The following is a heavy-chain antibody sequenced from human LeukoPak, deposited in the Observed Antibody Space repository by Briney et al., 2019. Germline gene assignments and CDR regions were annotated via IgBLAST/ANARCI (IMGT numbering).Heavy chain of an antibody. CDR2: INSDGSST. D-gene: IGHD4-23*01. CDR3: ARDHYGANTYGS. V-gene: IGHV3-74*01. J-gene: IGHJ5*02. Sequence: GGSLRLSCAASGFTFSSYWMHWVRQAPGNGLVWVSRINSDGSSTSYADSVKGRFTISRDNAKNTLYLQMNSLRAEDTAVYYCARDHYGANTYGSWGQGTLVTVSS. CDR1: GFTFSSYW.